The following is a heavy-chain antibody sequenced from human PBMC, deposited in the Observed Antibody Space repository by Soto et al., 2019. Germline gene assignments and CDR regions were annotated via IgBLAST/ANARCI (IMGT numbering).Heavy chain of an antibody. CDR1: GFTFSSYA. D-gene: IGHD6-13*01. J-gene: IGHJ4*02. Sequence: GSLRLSCAASGFTFSSYAMHWVRQAPGKGLEWVAVISYDGSNKYYADSVKGRFTISRDNSKNTLYLQMNSLRAEDTAVYYCARESSSSWCDYWGQGTLVTVSS. CDR3: ARESSSSWCDY. V-gene: IGHV3-30-3*01. CDR2: ISYDGSNK.